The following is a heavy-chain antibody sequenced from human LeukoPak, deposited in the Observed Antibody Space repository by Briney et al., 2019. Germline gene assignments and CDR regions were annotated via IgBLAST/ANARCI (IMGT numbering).Heavy chain of an antibody. CDR3: AKVDCSSTSCYAFDPYYYYGMDV. V-gene: IGHV3-23*01. CDR2: ISGSGGST. CDR1: GFTFSSYA. D-gene: IGHD2-2*01. J-gene: IGHJ6*02. Sequence: GGSLRLSCAAYGFTFSSYAMSWVRQAPGKGLEWFSAISGSGGSTYYADSVKGRFTISRDNSKNTLYLQMNSLRAEDTAVYYCAKVDCSSTSCYAFDPYYYYGMDVWGQGTTVTVSS.